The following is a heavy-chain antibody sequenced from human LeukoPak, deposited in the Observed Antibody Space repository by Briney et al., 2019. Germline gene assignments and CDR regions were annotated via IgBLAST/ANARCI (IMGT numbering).Heavy chain of an antibody. V-gene: IGHV3-30*04. CDR1: GFTFSSYA. CDR3: AKGDKYSSSSGIDY. D-gene: IGHD6-6*01. J-gene: IGHJ4*02. Sequence: GGSLRLSCAASGFTFSSYAMHWVRQAPGKGLEWVAVISYDGSNKYYADSVKGRFTISRDNSKNTLYLQMNSLRAEDTAVYYCAKGDKYSSSSGIDYWGQGTLVTVSS. CDR2: ISYDGSNK.